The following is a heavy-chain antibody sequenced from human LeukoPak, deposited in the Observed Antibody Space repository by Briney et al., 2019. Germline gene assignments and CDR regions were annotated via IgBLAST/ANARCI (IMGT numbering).Heavy chain of an antibody. CDR2: IYYSGST. D-gene: IGHD5-18*01. CDR3: ARRGYSYGHYFDY. Sequence: PSETLSLTCTVSGGSISSYYWSWIRQPPGKGLEWIGYIYYSGSTNYNPSLKSRVTISVDTSKNQFSLKLSSVTAADTAVYYCARRGYSYGHYFDYWGQGTLATVSS. V-gene: IGHV4-59*01. J-gene: IGHJ4*02. CDR1: GGSISSYY.